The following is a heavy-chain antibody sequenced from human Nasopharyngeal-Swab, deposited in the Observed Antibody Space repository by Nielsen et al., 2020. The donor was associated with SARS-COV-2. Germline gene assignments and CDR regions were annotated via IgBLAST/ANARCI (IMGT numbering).Heavy chain of an antibody. J-gene: IGHJ6*02. D-gene: IGHD2-2*01. CDR3: ARDAAGYCNSTSCYAGTGMDV. V-gene: IGHV4-30-4*01. CDR2: IYYSGST. Sequence: RQAPGKGLEWIGYIYYSGSTYYNPSLKSRVTISVDTSKNQFSLKLSSVTAADTAVYYCARDAAGYCNSTSCYAGTGMDVWGQGTTVTVSS.